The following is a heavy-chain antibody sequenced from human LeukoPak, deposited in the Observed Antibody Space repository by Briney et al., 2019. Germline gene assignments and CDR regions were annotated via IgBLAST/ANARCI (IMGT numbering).Heavy chain of an antibody. Sequence: ASVKVSCKASGYIFTDYYMHWVRQAPGRGLEWTGIINPSGGSTSYAQKFQGRVTMTRDTSTSTVYMELSSLRSEDTAVYYCARGDSGYSSGWELDYWGQGTLVTVSS. J-gene: IGHJ4*02. CDR2: INPSGGST. D-gene: IGHD6-19*01. V-gene: IGHV1-46*01. CDR1: GYIFTDYY. CDR3: ARGDSGYSSGWELDY.